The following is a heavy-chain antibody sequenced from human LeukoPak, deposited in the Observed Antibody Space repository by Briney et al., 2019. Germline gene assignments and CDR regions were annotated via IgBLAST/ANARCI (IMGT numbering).Heavy chain of an antibody. Sequence: GGSLRLSCEASGFTFSNYWMSWVRQAPGKGLEGVANIKGDGSEKDCLDSVKGRFTISRDNPKNSVYLQMNRLRAEDTAVYYGGRDVNRGVFDIWGQGTMVTVSS. V-gene: IGHV3-7*03. CDR2: IKGDGSEK. CDR1: GFTFSNYW. J-gene: IGHJ3*02. CDR3: GRDVNRGVFDI.